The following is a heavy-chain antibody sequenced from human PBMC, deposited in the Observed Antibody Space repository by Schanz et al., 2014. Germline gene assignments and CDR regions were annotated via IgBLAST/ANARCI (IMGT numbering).Heavy chain of an antibody. D-gene: IGHD2-2*01. Sequence: QVQLVESGGGVVQPGRSLRLSCAASGFTFSSYGMHWVRQAPGKGLEWVAAMLYDGSIKYYGDSVKGRFTISRDNSKNTLYLHMNTLRSEDTAVYYCAKDSTHIDIVLVPTAIDYWGQGTLVTVSS. V-gene: IGHV3-33*06. J-gene: IGHJ4*02. CDR1: GFTFSSYG. CDR3: AKDSTHIDIVLVPTAIDY. CDR2: MLYDGSIK.